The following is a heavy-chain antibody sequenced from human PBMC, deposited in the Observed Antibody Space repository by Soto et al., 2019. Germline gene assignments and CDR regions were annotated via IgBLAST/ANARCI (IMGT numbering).Heavy chain of an antibody. CDR1: GYTFTGYY. CDR3: ARDYGITFGGVEGY. V-gene: IGHV1-2*02. J-gene: IGHJ4*02. CDR2: INPNSRGT. Sequence: ASVKVSCKASGYTFTGYYMHWVRQAPGQGLEWMGWINPNSRGTNYAQKFQGRVTMTRDTSISTAYMELSRLRSDDTAVYYCARDYGITFGGVEGYWGQGTLVTVSS. D-gene: IGHD3-16*01.